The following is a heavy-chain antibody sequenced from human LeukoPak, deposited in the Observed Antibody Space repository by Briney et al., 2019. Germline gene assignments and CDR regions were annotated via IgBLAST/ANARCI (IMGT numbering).Heavy chain of an antibody. D-gene: IGHD6-19*01. Sequence: ASVKVSCKASGFTFTSSAVQWVRQARGQRLEWIGWIVVGSGNTNYAQKFQERVTITRDMSTSTAYMELSSLRSEDTAVYYCATDQEWLVRRYYYGMDVWGQGTTVTVSS. J-gene: IGHJ6*02. V-gene: IGHV1-58*01. CDR1: GFTFTSSA. CDR3: ATDQEWLVRRYYYGMDV. CDR2: IVVGSGNT.